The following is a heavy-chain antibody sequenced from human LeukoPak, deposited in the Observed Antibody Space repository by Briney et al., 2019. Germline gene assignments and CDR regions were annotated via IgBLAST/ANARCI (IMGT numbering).Heavy chain of an antibody. CDR1: GFTVSSNY. D-gene: IGHD3-3*01. CDR2: IKSKTDGGTT. V-gene: IGHV3-15*01. CDR3: TTDQYYDFWSGFDY. Sequence: GGSLRLSCAASGFTVSSNYMNWVRQAPGKGLEWVGRIKSKTDGGTTDYAAPVKGRFTISRDDSKNTLYLQMNSLKTEDTAVYYCTTDQYYDFWSGFDYWGQGTLVTVSS. J-gene: IGHJ4*02.